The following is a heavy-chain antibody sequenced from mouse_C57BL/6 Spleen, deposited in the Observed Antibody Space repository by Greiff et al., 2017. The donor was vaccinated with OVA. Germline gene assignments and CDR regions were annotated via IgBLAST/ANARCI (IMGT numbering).Heavy chain of an antibody. V-gene: IGHV2-5*01. D-gene: IGHD1-1*01. CDR3: TITDYYGSYAMDY. CDR1: GFSLTSYG. CDR2: IWRGGST. Sequence: VQLQQSGPGLVQPSQSLSITCTVSGFSLTSYGVHWVRQSPGKGLEWLGVIWRGGSTDYNAAFMSRLSITKDNSKSQVFFKMNSLQADDTAIYYCTITDYYGSYAMDYWGQGTSVTVSS. J-gene: IGHJ4*01.